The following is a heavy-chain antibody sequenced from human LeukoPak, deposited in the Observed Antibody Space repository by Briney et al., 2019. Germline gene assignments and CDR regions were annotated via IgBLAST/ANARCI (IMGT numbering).Heavy chain of an antibody. J-gene: IGHJ3*02. Sequence: SETLSLTCTVSGGSISSYYWSWIRQPPGKGLEWIGYIYYSGSTNYNPSLKSRVTISVDTSKNQFSLKLSSVTAADTAVYYCARGCSGYYYLPDAFDIWGQGTMVTVSS. CDR1: GGSISSYY. D-gene: IGHD3-22*01. CDR2: IYYSGST. CDR3: ARGCSGYYYLPDAFDI. V-gene: IGHV4-59*01.